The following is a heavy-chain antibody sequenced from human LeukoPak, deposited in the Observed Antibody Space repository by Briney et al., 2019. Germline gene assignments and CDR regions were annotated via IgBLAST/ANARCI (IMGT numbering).Heavy chain of an antibody. D-gene: IGHD6-6*01. CDR3: GTWGSSSWYYYYGMDV. Sequence: VASVKVSCKASGHTFTSYGISWVRQAPGQGLEWMGWISAYNGNTNYAQKLQGRVTMTTDTSTSTAYMELRSLRSDDTAVYYCGTWGSSSWYYYYGMDVWGQGTTVTVSS. J-gene: IGHJ6*02. CDR2: ISAYNGNT. V-gene: IGHV1-18*01. CDR1: GHTFTSYG.